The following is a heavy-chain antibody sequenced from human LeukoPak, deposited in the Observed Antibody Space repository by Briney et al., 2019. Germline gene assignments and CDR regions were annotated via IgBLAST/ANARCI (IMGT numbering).Heavy chain of an antibody. D-gene: IGHD3-22*01. J-gene: IGHJ6*03. CDR3: AKPNNYYDSSGYPVAYYYYYYMDV. CDR1: GFTFDDSA. CDR2: ITGDGTTT. Sequence: GGSLRLSCAASGFTFDDSAMHWVRQAPGRGLEWVSLITGDGTTTYYADSVKGRFTISRDNNKSSLYLQMHSLRTEDTAFYYCAKPNNYYDSSGYPVAYYYYYYMDVWGKGATVTVSS. V-gene: IGHV3-43*02.